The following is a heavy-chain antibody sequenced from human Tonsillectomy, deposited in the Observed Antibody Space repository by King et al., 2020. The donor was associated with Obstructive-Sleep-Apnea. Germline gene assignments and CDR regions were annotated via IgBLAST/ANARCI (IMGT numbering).Heavy chain of an antibody. CDR1: GGSIISFY. D-gene: IGHD3-22*01. Sequence: VQLQESGPGLVKPSATLSLPCTGSGGSIISFYWNWKRQLPGKGLEWIGYIYYSGSTNYNPSLKRLVTISVDTSKNQFSLKLTSVTAADTAVYYCARRKFYYDSSGPPGDYWGQGTLVTVSS. CDR2: IYYSGST. V-gene: IGHV4-59*01. J-gene: IGHJ4*02. CDR3: ARRKFYYDSSGPPGDY.